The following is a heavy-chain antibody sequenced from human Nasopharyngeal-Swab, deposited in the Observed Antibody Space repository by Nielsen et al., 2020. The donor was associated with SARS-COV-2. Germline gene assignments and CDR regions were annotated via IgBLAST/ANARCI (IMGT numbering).Heavy chain of an antibody. D-gene: IGHD3-22*01. CDR3: ARDSYYYDSSGMGPCAFDI. Sequence: GGSLRPSCAASGFTFSSYSMNWVRQAPGKGLEWVSSISSSSSYIYYADSVKGRFTISRDNAKNSLYLQMNSLRAEDTAVYYCARDSYYYDSSGMGPCAFDIWGQGTMVTVSS. CDR2: ISSSSSYI. V-gene: IGHV3-21*01. CDR1: GFTFSSYS. J-gene: IGHJ3*02.